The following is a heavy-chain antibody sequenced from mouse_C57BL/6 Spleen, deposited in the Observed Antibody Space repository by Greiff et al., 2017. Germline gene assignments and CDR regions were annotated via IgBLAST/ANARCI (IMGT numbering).Heavy chain of an antibody. D-gene: IGHD2-4*01. CDR2: IDPSDGYT. CDR1: GYTFTSYW. Sequence: QVQLQQPGAELVKPGASVKLSCKASGYTFTSYWMQWVKQRPGQGLEWIGEIDPSDGYTNYNQKFKGKATVTVDTSSSTAYMQLSSLTSEDSAVYYCARKRAYDSHAMDHWCQGTPVTVSS. CDR3: ARKRAYDSHAMDH. V-gene: IGHV1-50*01. J-gene: IGHJ4*01.